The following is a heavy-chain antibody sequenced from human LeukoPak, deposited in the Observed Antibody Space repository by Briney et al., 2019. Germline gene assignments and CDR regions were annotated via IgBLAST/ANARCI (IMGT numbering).Heavy chain of an antibody. J-gene: IGHJ4*02. CDR2: IIPIFGTT. Sequence: SVNVSCKASGGTFSSYAISWVRQAPGQGLEWMGGIIPIFGTTNYAQKFQGRVTITADESTSTAYMELSSLRSEDTAVYYCAREVGAQNYYFDYWGQGTLVTVSS. V-gene: IGHV1-69*13. D-gene: IGHD1-26*01. CDR1: GGTFSSYA. CDR3: AREVGAQNYYFDY.